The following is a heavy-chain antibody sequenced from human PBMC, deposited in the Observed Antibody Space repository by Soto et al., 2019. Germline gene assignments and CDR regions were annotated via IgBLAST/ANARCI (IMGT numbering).Heavy chain of an antibody. CDR2: IIPIFGTA. CDR1: GGTFSSYA. V-gene: IGHV1-69*13. CDR3: AREITMVRGAHVTYFDY. Sequence: SVKVSCKASGGTFSSYAISWVRQAPGQGLEWMGGIIPIFGTANYAQKFQGRVTITADESTSTAYMELSSLRSEDTAVYYCAREITMVRGAHVTYFDYWGQGTLVTVSS. D-gene: IGHD3-10*01. J-gene: IGHJ4*02.